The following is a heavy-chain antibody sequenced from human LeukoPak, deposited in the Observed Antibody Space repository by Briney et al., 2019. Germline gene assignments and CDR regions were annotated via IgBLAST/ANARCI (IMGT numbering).Heavy chain of an antibody. Sequence: PSETLSLTCTVSAGSMSNYYWSWVRQPPGKGLEWIAYIYSSGSTNYNPSLKSRVTISVDTSKNQFSLKLSSVTAADTAVYYCARVERAVAGGDYWGQGTLVTVSS. CDR2: IYSSGST. CDR1: AGSMSNYY. V-gene: IGHV4-59*01. CDR3: ARVERAVAGGDY. D-gene: IGHD6-19*01. J-gene: IGHJ4*02.